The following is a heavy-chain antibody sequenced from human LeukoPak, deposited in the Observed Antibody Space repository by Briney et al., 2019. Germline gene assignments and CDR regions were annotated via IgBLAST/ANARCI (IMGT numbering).Heavy chain of an antibody. V-gene: IGHV3-7*01. Sequence: GGSLRLSCAASGFTFSTYWMTWVRQAPGKGPEWVANINQDASEKYYVDSVKGRFTISRDNAKNSLYLQMNSLRAGDTAVYYCASLSSSYYLLDYWGQGTLVTVSS. D-gene: IGHD3-22*01. J-gene: IGHJ4*02. CDR1: GFTFSTYW. CDR3: ASLSSSYYLLDY. CDR2: INQDASEK.